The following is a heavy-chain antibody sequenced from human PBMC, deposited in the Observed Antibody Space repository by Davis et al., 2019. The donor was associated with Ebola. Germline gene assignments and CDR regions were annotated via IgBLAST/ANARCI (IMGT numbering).Heavy chain of an antibody. Sequence: SVKVSCKASGDTFISYAISWVRQAPGQGLEWMGGIIPIFGTTNYAQKLRDRITLTADTSTNTAYMELRSLRPDDTAVYFCARVPDSGGHYYYLDYWGQGTLVTVSS. CDR2: IIPIFGTT. CDR3: ARVPDSGGHYYYLDY. CDR1: GDTFISYA. J-gene: IGHJ4*02. D-gene: IGHD4-23*01. V-gene: IGHV1-69*06.